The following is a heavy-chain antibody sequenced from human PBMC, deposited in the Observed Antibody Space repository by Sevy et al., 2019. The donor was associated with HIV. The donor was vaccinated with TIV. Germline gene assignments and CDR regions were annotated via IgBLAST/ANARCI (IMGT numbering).Heavy chain of an antibody. V-gene: IGHV5-51*01. CDR1: GYSFISHW. CDR2: IYPGDSDT. D-gene: IGHD2-21*02. J-gene: IGHJ4*02. CDR3: ARLAEMATMTAGNDY. Sequence: GESLKISCKGSGYSFISHWIAWVRQMPGKGLEWMGIIYPGDSDTKYSPPFQGQVTISADKSISTAYLQWSSLKASDTAMYYCARLAEMATMTAGNDYWGQGTLVTVSS.